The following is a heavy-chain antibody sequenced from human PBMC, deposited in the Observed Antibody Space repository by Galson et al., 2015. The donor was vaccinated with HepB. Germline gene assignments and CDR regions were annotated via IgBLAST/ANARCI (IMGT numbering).Heavy chain of an antibody. CDR3: AKDRVTTSWYYYYGMDV. D-gene: IGHD3-22*01. CDR2: ISYDGSNK. Sequence: SLRLSCAASGFTFSNYGMHWVRQAPGKGLEWVAVISYDGSNKYYADSVKGRFTISRDNSKNTLYLQMNSLRAEDTAVYYCAKDRVTTSWYYYYGMDVWGQGTTVTVSS. V-gene: IGHV3-30*18. CDR1: GFTFSNYG. J-gene: IGHJ6*02.